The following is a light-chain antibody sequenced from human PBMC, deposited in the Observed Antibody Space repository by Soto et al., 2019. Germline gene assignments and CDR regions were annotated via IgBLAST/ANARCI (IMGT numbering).Light chain of an antibody. V-gene: IGLV2-14*01. CDR2: EVS. CDR1: SSDVGGYNY. J-gene: IGLJ3*02. CDR3: CSFAAGATFV. Sequence: QSVLTQPTSVSGSPGQSITIFCTGTSSDVGGYNYVSWYQQHPGKVPKVMIFEVSNRPSGISHRFSGSKSGNTASLTISGLQAEDEADYYCCSFAAGATFVFGGGTKLTVL.